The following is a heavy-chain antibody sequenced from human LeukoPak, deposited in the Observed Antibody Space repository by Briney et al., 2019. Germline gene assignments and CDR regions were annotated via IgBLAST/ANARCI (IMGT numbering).Heavy chain of an antibody. D-gene: IGHD2-15*01. Sequence: GASVKVSCKASGYTFTGYYMHWVRLAPGQGLEWMGWINPNSGGTNYAQKFQGWVTMTRDTSISTAYMELSRLRSDDTAVYYCARGDYCSGGSCYGYYFDYWGQGTLVTVSS. CDR2: INPNSGGT. CDR1: GYTFTGYY. J-gene: IGHJ4*02. V-gene: IGHV1-2*04. CDR3: ARGDYCSGGSCYGYYFDY.